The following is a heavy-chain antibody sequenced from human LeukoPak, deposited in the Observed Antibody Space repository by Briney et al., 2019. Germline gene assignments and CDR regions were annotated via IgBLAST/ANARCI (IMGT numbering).Heavy chain of an antibody. CDR2: MNPNSGNT. Sequence: ASVKVSCKASGYTFTSYDINWVRQATGQGLEWMGWMNPNSGNTGYAQKFQGRVTMTRNTSISTAYMELSSLRSEDTAVYYCVRARYCSSTSCYWFDPWGQGTLVTVSS. V-gene: IGHV1-8*01. CDR1: GYTFTSYD. D-gene: IGHD2-2*01. J-gene: IGHJ5*02. CDR3: VRARYCSSTSCYWFDP.